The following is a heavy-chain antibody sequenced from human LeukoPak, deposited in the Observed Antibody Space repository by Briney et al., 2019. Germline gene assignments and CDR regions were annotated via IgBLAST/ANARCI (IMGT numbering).Heavy chain of an antibody. D-gene: IGHD3-22*01. CDR1: GDSVSSNSAA. Sequence: SQTLSLTCAISGDSVSSNSAAWNWIRQSPSRGLEWLGRTYYRSRWHNDYAVSVKSRITINPDTSKNQFSLKLSSVTAADTAVYYCASLYYYDSSGYYYTLDYWGQGTLVTVSS. J-gene: IGHJ4*02. CDR2: TYYRSRWHN. CDR3: ASLYYYDSSGYYYTLDY. V-gene: IGHV6-1*01.